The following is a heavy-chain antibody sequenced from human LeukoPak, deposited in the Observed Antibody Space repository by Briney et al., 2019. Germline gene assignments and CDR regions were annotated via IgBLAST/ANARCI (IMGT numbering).Heavy chain of an antibody. CDR2: MNPNSGNT. CDR3: ARGPCETTVTEVGWFDP. J-gene: IGHJ5*02. V-gene: IGHV1-8*03. CDR1: GYTFTSYD. D-gene: IGHD4-17*01. Sequence: ASVKVSCKASGYTFTSYDINWVRQATGQGLEWMGWMNPNSGNTGYAQKFQGRVTITRSTSISTAYMEPSSLRSEDTAVYYCARGPCETTVTEVGWFDPWGQGTLVTVSS.